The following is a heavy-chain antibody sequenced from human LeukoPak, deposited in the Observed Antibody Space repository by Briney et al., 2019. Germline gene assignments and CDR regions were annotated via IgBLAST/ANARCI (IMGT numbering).Heavy chain of an antibody. CDR2: IWYDGSNK. Sequence: GGSLRLFCAASGFTFSSYGMHWVRQAPGKGLEWVAVIWYDGSNKYYADSVKGRFTISRDNSKNTLYLQMNSLRAEDTAVYYCARDHYGGNSADYWGQGTLVTVSS. CDR3: ARDHYGGNSADY. CDR1: GFTFSSYG. J-gene: IGHJ4*02. V-gene: IGHV3-33*01. D-gene: IGHD4-23*01.